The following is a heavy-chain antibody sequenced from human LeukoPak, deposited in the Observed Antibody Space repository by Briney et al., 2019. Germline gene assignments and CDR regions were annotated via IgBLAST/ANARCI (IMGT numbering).Heavy chain of an antibody. V-gene: IGHV3-53*01. CDR1: GFTVSSNY. Sequence: GGSLRLSCAASGFTVSSNYMSWVRQAPGKGLEWVSVIYSGGSTYYADSVKGRFTISRDNSKNTLYLQMNSLRAEDTAVYYCATGPITMIPPGAFDIWGQGTMVTVSS. J-gene: IGHJ3*02. CDR2: IYSGGST. CDR3: ATGPITMIPPGAFDI. D-gene: IGHD3-22*01.